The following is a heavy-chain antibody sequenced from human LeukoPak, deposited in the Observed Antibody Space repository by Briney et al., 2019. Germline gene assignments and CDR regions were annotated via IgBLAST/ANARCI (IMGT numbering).Heavy chain of an antibody. CDR1: GGSISSSSYY. V-gene: IGHV4-39*07. CDR3: ARGLRHYYMDV. J-gene: IGHJ6*03. CDR2: INHSGST. Sequence: SETLSLTCTVSGGSISSSSYYWGWIRQPPGKGLEWIGEINHSGSTNYNPSLKSRVTISVDTSKNQFSLKLSSVTAADTAVYYCARGLRHYYMDVWGKGTTVTVSS.